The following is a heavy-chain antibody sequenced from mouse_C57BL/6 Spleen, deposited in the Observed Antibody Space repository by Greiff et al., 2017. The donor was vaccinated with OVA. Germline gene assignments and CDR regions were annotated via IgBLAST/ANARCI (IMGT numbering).Heavy chain of an antibody. Sequence: EVHLVESEGGLVQPGSSMKLSCTASGFTFSDYYMAWVRQVPEKGLEWVANINYDGSSTYYLDSLKSRFIISRDNAKNILYLQMSSLKSEDTATYYCAREYGNYGGYAMDYWGQGTSVTVSS. CDR1: GFTFSDYY. J-gene: IGHJ4*01. D-gene: IGHD2-10*02. V-gene: IGHV5-16*01. CDR2: INYDGSST. CDR3: AREYGNYGGYAMDY.